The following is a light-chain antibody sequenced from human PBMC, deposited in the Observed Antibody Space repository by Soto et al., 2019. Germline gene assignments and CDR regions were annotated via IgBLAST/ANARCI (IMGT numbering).Light chain of an antibody. CDR3: HQYDDGPYT. CDR1: QSVSSN. Sequence: VMTQSRATVSLSRVERATLSCRASQSVSSNVAWYQQIPGQTPRLLIYGASTRATGIPVRFSGSGSGTEFTLTISSLQSEDFAVYYCHQYDDGPYTFGQGTKVDIK. CDR2: GAS. V-gene: IGKV3-15*01. J-gene: IGKJ2*01.